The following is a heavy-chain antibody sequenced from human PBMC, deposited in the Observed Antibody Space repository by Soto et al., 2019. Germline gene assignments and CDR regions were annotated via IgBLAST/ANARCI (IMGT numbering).Heavy chain of an antibody. J-gene: IGHJ5*02. CDR3: ARGLPKGVIVVVQAALKGFDT. CDR1: GGSFSGYY. CDR2: INHSGST. Sequence: SETLSLTCAVYGGSFSGYYWSWIRQPPGKGLEWIGEINHSGSTNYNPSLKSRVTISVDTSKNQFSLKLSSVTAADTAVYYCARGLPKGVIVVVQAALKGFDTWGQGTLVTVS. V-gene: IGHV4-34*01. D-gene: IGHD2-2*01.